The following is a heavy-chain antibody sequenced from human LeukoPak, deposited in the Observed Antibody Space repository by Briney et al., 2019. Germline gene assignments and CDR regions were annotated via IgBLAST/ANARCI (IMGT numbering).Heavy chain of an antibody. D-gene: IGHD6-13*01. CDR2: IYSSGST. J-gene: IGHJ5*02. V-gene: IGHV4-61*10. CDR3: ARGQQWFDP. CDR1: GGSISSGSYY. Sequence: SETLSLTYTVSGGSISSGSYYWSWIRQPAGKGLEWIGYIYSSGSTKYNPSLTSPITISVDTSKNQLSLKLSSVTAADTAVYYCARGQQWFDPWGQGTLVTVSS.